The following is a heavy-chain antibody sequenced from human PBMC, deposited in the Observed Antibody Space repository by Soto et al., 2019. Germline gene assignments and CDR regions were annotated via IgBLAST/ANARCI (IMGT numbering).Heavy chain of an antibody. CDR2: ISWNSGSI. J-gene: IGHJ1*01. V-gene: IGHV3-9*01. D-gene: IGHD3-9*01. CDR3: AKGEYYDILTGYLQH. CDR1: GFTFDDYA. Sequence: EVQLVESGGGLVQPGRSLRLSCAASGFTFDDYAMHWVRQAPGKGLEWVSGISWNSGSIGYADSVKGRFTISRDTAKNSLYLQMNSLRAEDTALYYCAKGEYYDILTGYLQHWGQGTLVTVSS.